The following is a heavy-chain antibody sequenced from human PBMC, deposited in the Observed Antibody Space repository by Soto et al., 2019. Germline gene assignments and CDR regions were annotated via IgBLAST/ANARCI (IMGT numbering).Heavy chain of an antibody. J-gene: IGHJ4*02. CDR1: GFTFSSYG. CDR3: AKGWGELRGTVDY. V-gene: IGHV3-30*18. CDR2: ISYDGSNK. D-gene: IGHD1-26*01. Sequence: QAQLVESGGGVVQPGRSLRLSCAASGFTFSSYGMHWVRQAPGKGLEWVAVISYDGSNKYYADSVKGRFTISRDNSKNTLYLQMNSLRAEDTAVYYCAKGWGELRGTVDYWGQGTLVTVSS.